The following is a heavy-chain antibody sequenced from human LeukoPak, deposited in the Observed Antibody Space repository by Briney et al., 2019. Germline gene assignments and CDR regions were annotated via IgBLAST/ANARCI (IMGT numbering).Heavy chain of an antibody. Sequence: GGSLRLSCAASGFTFSDYYMSWICQAPGKGLEWVSYISSSGSTIYYADSVKGRFTISRNNAKNSLYLQMNSLRAEDTAVYYCAREEYGVGATYATIYWGQGTLVTVSS. CDR1: GFTFSDYY. V-gene: IGHV3-11*04. CDR3: AREEYGVGATYATIY. CDR2: ISSSGSTI. D-gene: IGHD1-26*01. J-gene: IGHJ4*02.